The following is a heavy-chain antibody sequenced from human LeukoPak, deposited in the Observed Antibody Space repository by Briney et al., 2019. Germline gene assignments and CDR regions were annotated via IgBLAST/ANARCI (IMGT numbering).Heavy chain of an antibody. CDR2: ISSSGSTI. J-gene: IGHJ6*03. V-gene: IGHV3-11*01. D-gene: IGHD3-10*01. Sequence: GGSLRLSCAASGFTFSDYYMSWIRQAPGKGLEWVSYISSSGSTIYYADSVKGRFTISRDNAKNSLYLQMNSLRAEDTAVYYCARDYGSGSYFNYYHYYMDVWGKGTTVTISS. CDR1: GFTFSDYY. CDR3: ARDYGSGSYFNYYHYYMDV.